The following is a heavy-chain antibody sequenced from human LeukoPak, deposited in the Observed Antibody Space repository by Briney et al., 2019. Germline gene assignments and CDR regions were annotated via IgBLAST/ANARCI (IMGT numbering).Heavy chain of an antibody. V-gene: IGHV4-39*07. CDR2: INHSGST. Sequence: SETLSLTCTVSGGSISSSSYYWGWIRQPPGKGLEWIGEINHSGSTNYNPSLKSRVTISVDTSKNQFSLILSSVTAADTAVYYCAGVSGYSADYWGQGTLVTVSS. D-gene: IGHD6-13*01. CDR3: AGVSGYSADY. J-gene: IGHJ4*02. CDR1: GGSISSSSYY.